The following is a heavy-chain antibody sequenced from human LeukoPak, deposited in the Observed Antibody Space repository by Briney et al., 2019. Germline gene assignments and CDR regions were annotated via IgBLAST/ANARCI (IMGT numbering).Heavy chain of an antibody. D-gene: IGHD5-18*01. CDR1: GGSISSYY. V-gene: IGHV4-59*08. CDR3: ARHVYGYGLDS. J-gene: IGHJ4*02. CDR2: IYYSGST. Sequence: SETLSLTCTVSGGSISSYYWSWIRQPPGKGLECIGYIYYSGSTNYNPSLKSRVTISVDTSKNQFSLKLSSVTAADTAVYYCARHVYGYGLDSWGQGTLVTVSS.